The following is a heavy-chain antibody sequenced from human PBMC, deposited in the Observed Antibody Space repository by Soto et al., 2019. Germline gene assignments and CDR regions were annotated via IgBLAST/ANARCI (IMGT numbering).Heavy chain of an antibody. Sequence: VGSLRLSCASSVFTFSDYYMSCIRHSPGEWLEWVSYIGSSGDNIYYADSVEGRFTISRDNAKNSLYLQMNSLRAEDTAVYYCARTRDILGYWGQGTLVLVS. CDR3: ARTRDILGY. J-gene: IGHJ4*02. CDR1: VFTFSDYY. V-gene: IGHV3-11*01. CDR2: IGSSGDNI. D-gene: IGHD3-9*01.